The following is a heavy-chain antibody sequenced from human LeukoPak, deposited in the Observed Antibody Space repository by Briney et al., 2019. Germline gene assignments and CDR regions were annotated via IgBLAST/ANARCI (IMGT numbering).Heavy chain of an antibody. V-gene: IGHV4-39*01. CDR3: ARHNTAGTPEGWFDY. D-gene: IGHD1/OR15-1a*01. J-gene: IGHJ4*02. CDR2: ICYSGST. CDR1: GGSISSSSYY. Sequence: PSETLSLTCTVSGGSISSSSYYWGWIRQPPGKGLEGIGSICYSGSTYYNPSLKSRVTISVDTSKNQFSLKLSSVTAADTAVYYCARHNTAGTPEGWFDYWGQGTLVTVSS.